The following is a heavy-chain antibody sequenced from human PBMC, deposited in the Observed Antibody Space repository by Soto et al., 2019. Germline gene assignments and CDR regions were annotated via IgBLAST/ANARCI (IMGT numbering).Heavy chain of an antibody. Sequence: PGGSLRLSCAVSGFTFNSNDMTWVRQAPGKGLEWVSTISSSGAFTYHADSVRGRLTNSRDNSKKTVYLQMNSLRAEDTAVYYCVKHQVSLVRGISPFDYWGQGALVTVSS. V-gene: IGHV3-23*01. CDR3: VKHQVSLVRGISPFDY. J-gene: IGHJ4*02. CDR2: ISSSGAFT. CDR1: GFTFNSND. D-gene: IGHD3-10*01.